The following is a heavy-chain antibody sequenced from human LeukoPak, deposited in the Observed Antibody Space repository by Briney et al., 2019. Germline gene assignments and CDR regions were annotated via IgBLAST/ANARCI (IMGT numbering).Heavy chain of an antibody. CDR3: ARGGSGSYRPYYYYYMDV. V-gene: IGHV3-66*01. CDR1: GFTFSSYG. Sequence: PGGSLRLSCAASGFTFSSYGMNWVRQAPGKGLEWVSVIYSGGSTYYADSVKGRFTISRDNSKNTLYLQMNSLRAEDTAVYYCARGGSGSYRPYYYYYMDVWGKGTTVTISS. J-gene: IGHJ6*03. CDR2: IYSGGST. D-gene: IGHD3-10*01.